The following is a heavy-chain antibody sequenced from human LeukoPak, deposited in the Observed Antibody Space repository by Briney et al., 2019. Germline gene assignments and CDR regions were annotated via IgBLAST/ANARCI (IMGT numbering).Heavy chain of an antibody. CDR1: GGSFSGYY. V-gene: IGHV4-59*01. CDR3: ARGSYDSSGYYYPYYYYYGMDV. Sequence: SETLSLTCAVYGGSFSGYYWSWIRQPPGKGLEWIGYIYYSGSTNYNPSLKSRVTISVDTSKNQFSLKLSSVTAADTAVYYCARGSYDSSGYYYPYYYYYGMDVWGQGTTVTVSS. D-gene: IGHD3-22*01. J-gene: IGHJ6*02. CDR2: IYYSGST.